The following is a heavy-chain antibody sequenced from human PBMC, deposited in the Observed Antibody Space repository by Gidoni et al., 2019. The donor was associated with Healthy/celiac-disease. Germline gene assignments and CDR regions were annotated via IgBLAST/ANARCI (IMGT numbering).Heavy chain of an antibody. V-gene: IGHV2-5*01. D-gene: IGHD3-9*01. CDR1: GFSLSTSGVG. J-gene: IGHJ4*01. Sequence: QITLKESGPTLVKPTQTLKLTCTFSGFSLSTSGVGMGWIRQPPGKALEWLALIYWNDYKRYGPSLKCRLTIPKDTSKTQVVLTMTNIDPVDTATYYFAHRQHAIFPCYSPFDSWGHGTLVTVSS. CDR3: AHRQHAIFPCYSPFDS. CDR2: IYWNDYK.